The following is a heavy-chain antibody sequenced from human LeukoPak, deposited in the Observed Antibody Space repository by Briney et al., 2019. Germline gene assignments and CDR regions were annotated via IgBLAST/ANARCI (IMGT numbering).Heavy chain of an antibody. V-gene: IGHV4-30-4*08. CDR3: ARDGGTMVRGVKGKNCFDP. D-gene: IGHD3-10*01. J-gene: IGHJ5*02. CDR2: IYYSGST. Sequence: SQTLSLTCTVSGGSISSGDYYWSWIRQPPGKGLEWIGYIYYSGSTYYNPSFKSRVTLSVDTSKNQFSLKLRWMTAADTAVYYCARDGGTMVRGVKGKNCFDPWGQGTLVTVSS. CDR1: GGSISSGDYY.